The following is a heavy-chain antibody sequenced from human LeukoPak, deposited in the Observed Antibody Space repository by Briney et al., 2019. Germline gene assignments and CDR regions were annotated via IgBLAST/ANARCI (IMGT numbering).Heavy chain of an antibody. CDR3: ARDEVDHSGYDLAPDY. V-gene: IGHV3-11*01. J-gene: IGHJ4*02. Sequence: GGSLRLSCAASGFTFSDYYMSWIRQAPGKGLEWVSYISSSGSTIYYADSVKGRFTISRDNAKNSLYLQMNSLRAEDTAVYYCARDEVDHSGYDLAPDYWGQGTLVTVSS. CDR2: ISSSGSTI. D-gene: IGHD5-12*01. CDR1: GFTFSDYY.